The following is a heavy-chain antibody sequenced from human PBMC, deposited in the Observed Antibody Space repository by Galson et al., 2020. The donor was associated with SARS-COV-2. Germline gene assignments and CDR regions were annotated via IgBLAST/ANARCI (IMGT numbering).Heavy chain of an antibody. V-gene: IGHV1-69*13. D-gene: IGHD1-26*01. CDR2: LIPIFGTA. CDR3: ASLSNSGTIGDWYFDL. Sequence: SVKVSCKASGGTFSSYAISWVRQAPGQGLEWMGGLIPIFGTANYAQKFQGRVTITADESTSTAYMELSSPRSEDTAVYYCASLSNSGTIGDWYFDLWGRGTLVTVSS. CDR1: GGTFSSYA. J-gene: IGHJ2*01.